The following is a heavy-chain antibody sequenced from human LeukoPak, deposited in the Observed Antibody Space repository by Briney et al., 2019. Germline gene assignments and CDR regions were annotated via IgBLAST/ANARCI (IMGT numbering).Heavy chain of an antibody. CDR1: GFTFGSYA. Sequence: GGSLRLSCAASGFTFGSYAMSWVRRAPGKGLEWVSAISGSGGSTYYADSVKGRFTISRDNSKNTLYLQMNSLSAEDTAVYYCAKNSPTAVVTARIDYWGQGTLVTVSS. CDR2: ISGSGGST. V-gene: IGHV3-23*01. J-gene: IGHJ4*02. D-gene: IGHD2-21*02. CDR3: AKNSPTAVVTARIDY.